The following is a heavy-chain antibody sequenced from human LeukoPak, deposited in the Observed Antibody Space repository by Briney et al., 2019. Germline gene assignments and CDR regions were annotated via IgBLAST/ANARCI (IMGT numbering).Heavy chain of an antibody. D-gene: IGHD6-19*01. Sequence: SETLSLTCTVSGGSISSSSYYWGWIRQPPGKGLEWIGSIYYSGSTYYNPSLKSRVTISVDTSKNQFSLKLSSVTAADTAVYYCARCARINGNGCGGGFDPWGQGTLVTVSS. CDR1: GGSISSSSYY. V-gene: IGHV4-39*07. CDR2: IYYSGST. J-gene: IGHJ5*02. CDR3: ARCARINGNGCGGGFDP.